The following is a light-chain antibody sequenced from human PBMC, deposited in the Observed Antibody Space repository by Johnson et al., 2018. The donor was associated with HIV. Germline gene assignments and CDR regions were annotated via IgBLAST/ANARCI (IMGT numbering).Light chain of an antibody. V-gene: IGLV1-51*01. J-gene: IGLJ1*01. Sequence: HSVLTQPPSVSAAPGQKVTISCSGSSSNIGNNYVSWYQQLPGTAPKLLIYYNNKRPSGIPDRFSGSKSGTSATLGITGLQTGDEADYYRGTWDSSLSAVYVFGTGTKVTVL. CDR3: GTWDSSLSAVYV. CDR2: YNN. CDR1: SSNIGNNY.